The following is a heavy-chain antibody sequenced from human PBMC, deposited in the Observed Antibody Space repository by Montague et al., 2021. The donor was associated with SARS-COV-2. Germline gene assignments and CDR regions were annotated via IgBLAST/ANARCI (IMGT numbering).Heavy chain of an antibody. CDR3: ARESSYHWFDS. CDR1: GGSMNSYY. CDR2: IYYRGST. J-gene: IGHJ5*01. D-gene: IGHD2-2*02. Sequence: SETLSLTCSVSGGSMNSYYWSWLRQTPGKGLEWIGYIYYRGSTNYNPSLKSRVTISVDTSKNQFSFSLTSVTAADTAVRYCARESSYHWFDSWGQGTLVTVSS. V-gene: IGHV4-59*01.